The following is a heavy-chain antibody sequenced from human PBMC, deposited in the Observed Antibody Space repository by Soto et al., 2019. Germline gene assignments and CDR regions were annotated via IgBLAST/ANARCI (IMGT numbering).Heavy chain of an antibody. V-gene: IGHV1-18*04. Sequence: QVQLVQSGAEVKKPGASVKVSCKASGYTFTSYGISWVRQAPGQGLEGMGWISAYNGNTNYAQKLQGRVTMTTDTSTSTAYMELRSLRSDDTAVYYCARDPQIHPSPRSWDYDSSGLDYWGQGTLVSVSS. D-gene: IGHD3-22*01. CDR1: GYTFTSYG. J-gene: IGHJ4*02. CDR2: ISAYNGNT. CDR3: ARDPQIHPSPRSWDYDSSGLDY.